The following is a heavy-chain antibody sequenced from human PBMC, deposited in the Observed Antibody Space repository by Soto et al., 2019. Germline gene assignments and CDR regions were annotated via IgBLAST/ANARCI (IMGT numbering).Heavy chain of an antibody. CDR2: ISGYGHT. V-gene: IGHV1-18*04. D-gene: IGHD4-17*01. Sequence: ASVKVSCKASGYTFTSYGIGWVRQAPGQGLEWMGWISGYGHTNYAQKFQGRVTMTRDTSTSTVYMELSSLRSEDTAVYYCARELSYGTPLGYDYWGQGTLVTVSS. J-gene: IGHJ4*02. CDR3: ARELSYGTPLGYDY. CDR1: GYTFTSYG.